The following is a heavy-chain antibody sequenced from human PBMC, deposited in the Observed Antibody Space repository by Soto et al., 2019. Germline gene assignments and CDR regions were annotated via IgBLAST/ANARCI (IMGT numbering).Heavy chain of an antibody. D-gene: IGHD5-18*01. CDR3: AKDLGGTAMAPYYYYGMDV. V-gene: IGHV3-30*18. Sequence: GGSLRLSCAASGFTFSSYGMHWVRQAPGKGLEWVAVISYDGSNKYYADSVKGRFTISRDNSKNTLYLQMNSLRAEDTAVYYCAKDLGGTAMAPYYYYGMDVWGQGTTVTVSS. CDR1: GFTFSSYG. J-gene: IGHJ6*02. CDR2: ISYDGSNK.